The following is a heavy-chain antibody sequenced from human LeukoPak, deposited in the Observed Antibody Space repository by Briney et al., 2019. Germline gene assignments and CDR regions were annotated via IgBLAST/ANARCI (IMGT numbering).Heavy chain of an antibody. Sequence: GESLKISCKGSGYSFTTYWISWVRQMPGKGLEWMGRIDPSDSYTNYSPSFQGHVTISADRSFSTAYLQWTSLKASDTAMYYCAKHAKAYGSSCDYWGQGTLVTVSS. V-gene: IGHV5-10-1*01. CDR1: GYSFTTYW. CDR2: IDPSDSYT. CDR3: AKHAKAYGSSCDY. J-gene: IGHJ4*02. D-gene: IGHD6-13*01.